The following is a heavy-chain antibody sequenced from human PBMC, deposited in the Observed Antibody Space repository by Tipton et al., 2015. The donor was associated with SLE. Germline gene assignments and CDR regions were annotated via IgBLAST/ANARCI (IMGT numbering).Heavy chain of an antibody. CDR3: ARDPSGYSYGFFDF. CDR2: ISTSGSAI. J-gene: IGHJ4*02. V-gene: IGHV3-48*03. Sequence: GSLRLSCAASGFIFSSSWMHWVRQAPGKGLEWISYISTSGSAIYYADSVKGRFSISRDNAKNSLSLQMNSLTPEDTAVYYCARDPSGYSYGFFDFWGQGTLVTVSS. D-gene: IGHD5-18*01. CDR1: GFIFSSSW.